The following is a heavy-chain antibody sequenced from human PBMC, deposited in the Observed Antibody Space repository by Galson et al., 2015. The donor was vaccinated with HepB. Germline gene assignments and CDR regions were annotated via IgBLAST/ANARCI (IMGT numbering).Heavy chain of an antibody. Sequence: SLRLSCAASGFTFSSYGMHWVRQAPGKGLEWVAVIWYDGSNKYYADSVKGRFTISRDNSKNTLYLQMNSLRAEDTAVYYCARKMYSSSWYSSYYYNYGMDVWGQGTTVTVSS. CDR1: GFTFSSYG. J-gene: IGHJ6*02. V-gene: IGHV3-33*01. CDR2: IWYDGSNK. D-gene: IGHD6-13*01. CDR3: ARKMYSSSWYSSYYYNYGMDV.